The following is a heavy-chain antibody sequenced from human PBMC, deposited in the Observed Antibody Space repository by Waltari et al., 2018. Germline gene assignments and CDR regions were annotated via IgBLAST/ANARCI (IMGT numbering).Heavy chain of an antibody. CDR1: GVSISTYY. Sequence: QVQLQESGPGLVKPSETLSLTCTVPGVSISTYYRSRIRQPAGKGLEWIGRFYSCGNNNFSPSLKSRVTMSVDTSKSQFSLNLSSVTASDAAVYYCARDLNGSGRPFDYWGQGTWSPSP. D-gene: IGHD3-10*01. V-gene: IGHV4-4*07. J-gene: IGHJ4*02. CDR3: ARDLNGSGRPFDY. CDR2: FYSCGNN.